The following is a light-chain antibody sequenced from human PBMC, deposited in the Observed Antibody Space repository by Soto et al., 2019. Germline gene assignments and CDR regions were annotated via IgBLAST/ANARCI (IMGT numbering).Light chain of an antibody. V-gene: IGLV1-40*01. CDR2: NNN. J-gene: IGLJ2*01. CDR1: ASSIGAGYD. Sequence: QAVVTQPPSVSGAPGQRVTISCTGSASSIGAGYDVHWYQQFPGAAPKLLIYNNNNRPSGVPDRFSGSRSDMSASLAITGLQAEDEADYYCQSFDSSLSNSIFGGGTKVTVL. CDR3: QSFDSSLSNSI.